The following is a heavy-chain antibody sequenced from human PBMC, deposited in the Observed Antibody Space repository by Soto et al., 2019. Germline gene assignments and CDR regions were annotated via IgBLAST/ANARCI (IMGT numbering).Heavy chain of an antibody. CDR3: ARDSLGYCSGGSCYSDFYYYYGMDV. CDR1: GFTFSSYG. V-gene: IGHV3-33*01. CDR2: IWYDGSNK. D-gene: IGHD2-15*01. J-gene: IGHJ6*02. Sequence: GGSLRLSCAASGFTFSSYGMHWVRQAPGKGLEWVAVIWYDGSNKYYADSVKGRFTISRDNSKNTLYLQMNSLRAEDTAVYYCARDSLGYCSGGSCYSDFYYYYGMDVWGQGTTVTVSS.